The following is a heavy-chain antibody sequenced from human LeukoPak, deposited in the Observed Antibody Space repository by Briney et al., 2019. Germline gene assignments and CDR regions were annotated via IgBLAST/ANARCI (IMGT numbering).Heavy chain of an antibody. V-gene: IGHV1-8*01. Sequence: ASVKVSCKASGHTFTSYDISWVRQATGQGLEWMGWMNPNSGNTSYAQKFQGRVTMTTNTSISTAYMELSSLRSEDTAVYYCARGHLIQTYGDSHFDYWGQGTLVTVSS. D-gene: IGHD4-17*01. CDR2: MNPNSGNT. CDR1: GHTFTSYD. CDR3: ARGHLIQTYGDSHFDY. J-gene: IGHJ4*02.